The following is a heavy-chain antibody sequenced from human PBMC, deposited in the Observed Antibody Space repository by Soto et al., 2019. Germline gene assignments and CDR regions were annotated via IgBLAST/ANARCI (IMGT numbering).Heavy chain of an antibody. J-gene: IGHJ2*01. V-gene: IGHV1-3*01. Sequence: QVQVVQSGAEVKETGASVKVSCRASGYTFTNYAIHWVRQAPGQRLEWMGWLNPGNGNTKYPQKFQGRVTITRDTSASTAYMFLSSLRSEDTAVYYCARAQGIPYCGGDCYSDWHFDLWGRGTLVTVSS. CDR1: GYTFTNYA. CDR3: ARAQGIPYCGGDCYSDWHFDL. CDR2: LNPGNGNT. D-gene: IGHD2-21*01.